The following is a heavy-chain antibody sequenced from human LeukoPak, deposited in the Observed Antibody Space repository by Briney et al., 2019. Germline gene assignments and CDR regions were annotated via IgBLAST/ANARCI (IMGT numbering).Heavy chain of an antibody. Sequence: GSLRLSCAASGFTFSSYGMSWVRQAPGKGLEWVSAISGSGGSTYYADSVKGRFTISRDNSKNTLYLQMNSLRAEDTAVYYCATDYYGSGSYYTLFDYWGQGTLVTVSS. CDR3: ATDYYGSGSYYTLFDY. CDR2: ISGSGGST. CDR1: GFTFSSYG. V-gene: IGHV3-23*01. J-gene: IGHJ4*02. D-gene: IGHD3-10*01.